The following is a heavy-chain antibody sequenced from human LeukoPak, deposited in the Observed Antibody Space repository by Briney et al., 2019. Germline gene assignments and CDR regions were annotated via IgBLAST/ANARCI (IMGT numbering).Heavy chain of an antibody. CDR1: GFTFSSYA. V-gene: IGHV3-30-3*01. Sequence: GRSLRLSCAASGFTFSSYAMHWVRQAPGKGLEWVAVISYDGSNIYYADSVKGRFTISRDNSKNTLYLQMNSLRAEDTAVYYCARAGRAVYVVVPAAIFDYWGQGTLVTVSS. CDR2: ISYDGSNI. J-gene: IGHJ4*02. D-gene: IGHD2-2*01. CDR3: ARAGRAVYVVVPAAIFDY.